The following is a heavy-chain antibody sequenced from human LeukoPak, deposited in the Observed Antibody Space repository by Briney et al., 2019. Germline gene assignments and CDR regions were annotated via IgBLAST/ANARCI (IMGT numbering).Heavy chain of an antibody. D-gene: IGHD3-16*01. J-gene: IGHJ4*02. CDR1: GYSISSGYY. CDR3: ARVKNSAWGVDY. V-gene: IGHV4-38-2*02. CDR2: IYHSGST. Sequence: SETLSLTCTVSGYSISSGYYWGWIRQPPGKGLEWIGSIYHSGSTYYNPSLKSRVTISVDTSKNQFSLKLSSVTAADTAVYYCARVKNSAWGVDYWGQETLVTVSS.